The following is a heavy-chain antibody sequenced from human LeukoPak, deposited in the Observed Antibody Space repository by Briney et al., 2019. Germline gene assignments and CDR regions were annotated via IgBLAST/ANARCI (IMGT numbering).Heavy chain of an antibody. CDR1: GYSFTNYG. CDR3: ARDSSEFRSLIFH. Sequence: ASVKVSCKTSGYSFTNYGMNWARQAPGQGLEWMGGITPMFGTAKYAQKFQGRVTITADESTSTAYMELSSLRSEDTAVYYCARDSSEFRSLIFHWGQGTLVTVSS. J-gene: IGHJ1*01. D-gene: IGHD3-9*01. CDR2: ITPMFGTA. V-gene: IGHV1-69*13.